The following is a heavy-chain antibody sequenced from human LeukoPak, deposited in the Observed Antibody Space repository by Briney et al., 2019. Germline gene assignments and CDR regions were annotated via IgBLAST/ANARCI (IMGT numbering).Heavy chain of an antibody. V-gene: IGHV1-24*01. CDR2: FDPEDGET. CDR3: ATVPRIVGATGDDGFDI. CDR1: GYTLTELS. J-gene: IGHJ3*02. D-gene: IGHD1-26*01. Sequence: ASVKVSCKVSGYTLTELSMHWVRQAPGKGLEWMGGFDPEDGETIYAQKFQGRVTMTEDTSTDTAYMELSSLRSEDTAVYYCATVPRIVGATGDDGFDIWGQGTMVTVSS.